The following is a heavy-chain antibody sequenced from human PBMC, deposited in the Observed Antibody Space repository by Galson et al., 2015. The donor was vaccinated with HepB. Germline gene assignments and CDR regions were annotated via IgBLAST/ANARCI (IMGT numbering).Heavy chain of an antibody. CDR1: GFSFSNYA. D-gene: IGHD5-12*01. CDR2: MSYDGSIK. J-gene: IGHJ4*02. CDR3: ARGSRLRAPMVATGGYFDY. V-gene: IGHV3-30-3*01. Sequence: SLRLSCAASGFSFSNYAMFWVRQAPVKGLEWVAVMSYDGSIKFYADSVKGRFTISRDNSKKTLYLQMSSLRADDTAVYYCARGSRLRAPMVATGGYFDYWGQGPLVTVSS.